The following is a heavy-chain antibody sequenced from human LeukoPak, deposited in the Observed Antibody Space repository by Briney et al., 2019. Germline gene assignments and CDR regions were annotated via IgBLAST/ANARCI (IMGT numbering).Heavy chain of an antibody. CDR1: GGTFSSYA. J-gene: IGHJ4*02. CDR3: ARGAFWSGSALQY. CDR2: IIPIFGTA. V-gene: IGHV1-69*05. Sequence: VASVKVSCKASGGTFSSYAISWVRQAPRQGLEWMGGIIPIFGTANYAQRFQGRVTITTDESTSTAYMELSSLRSEDTAVYYCARGAFWSGSALQYWGQGTLVTVSS. D-gene: IGHD3-3*01.